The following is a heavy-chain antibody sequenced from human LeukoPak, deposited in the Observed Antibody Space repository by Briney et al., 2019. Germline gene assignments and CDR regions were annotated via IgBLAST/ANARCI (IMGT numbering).Heavy chain of an antibody. CDR3: ARFVYYGSGSYHAYYYYYYMDV. CDR1: GYTFTSYG. D-gene: IGHD3-10*01. Sequence: ASVKVSCKASGYTFTSYGISWLRQAPGQALEWRGWSSAYNGNTNYAQKLQGRVTMTTDTSTSTAYMELRSLRSDDTAVYYCARFVYYGSGSYHAYYYYYYMDVWGKGTTVTISS. CDR2: SSAYNGNT. V-gene: IGHV1-18*01. J-gene: IGHJ6*03.